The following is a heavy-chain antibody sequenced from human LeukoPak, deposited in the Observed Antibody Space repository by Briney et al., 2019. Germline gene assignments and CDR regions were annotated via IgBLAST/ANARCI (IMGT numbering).Heavy chain of an antibody. CDR2: INHSGST. CDR3: ARRFRQWLVRGDFDY. CDR1: GGSFSGYY. V-gene: IGHV4-34*01. Sequence: SETLSLTCTVYGGSFSGYYWSWIRQPPGKGLEWIGEINHSGSTNYNPSLKSRVTISVDTSKNQFSLKLSSVTAADTAVYYCARRFRQWLVRGDFDYWGQGTLVTVSS. J-gene: IGHJ4*02. D-gene: IGHD6-19*01.